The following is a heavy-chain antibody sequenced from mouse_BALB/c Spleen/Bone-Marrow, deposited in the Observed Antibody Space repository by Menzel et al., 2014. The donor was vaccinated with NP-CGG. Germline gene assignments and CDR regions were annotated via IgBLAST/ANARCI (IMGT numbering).Heavy chain of an antibody. CDR3: ARKYRDY. CDR2: IYPGDGET. V-gene: IGHV1-80*01. J-gene: IGHJ2*01. CDR1: GYPFSSYW. D-gene: IGHD2-14*01. Sequence: VQLQQSGAELVRPGSSVKISCKASGYPFSSYWMNWVKQRPGQGLEWIRQIYPGDGETNYNGKFKGNATLTAGKYSSTAYMQLISLTSEDSAVYLCARKYRDYWGQGTTLTVSS.